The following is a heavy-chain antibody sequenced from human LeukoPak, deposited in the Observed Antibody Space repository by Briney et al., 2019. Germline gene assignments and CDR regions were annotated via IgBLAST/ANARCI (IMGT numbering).Heavy chain of an antibody. D-gene: IGHD5-18*01. V-gene: IGHV4-39*01. CDR2: INHSGST. CDR3: ARQRRYSYGFGAFDI. J-gene: IGHJ3*02. CDR1: GGSISSSSYY. Sequence: SETLSLTCTVSGGSISSSSYYWGWIRQPPGKGLEWIGEINHSGSTNYNPSLKSRVTISVDTSKNQLSLKLSSVTAADTAVYYCARQRRYSYGFGAFDIWGQGTMVTVSS.